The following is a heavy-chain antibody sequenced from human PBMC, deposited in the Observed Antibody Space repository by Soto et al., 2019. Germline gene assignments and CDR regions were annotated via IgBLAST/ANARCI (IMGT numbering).Heavy chain of an antibody. CDR2: INSNGGST. D-gene: IGHD4-17*01. Sequence: EVQLVESGGGLVQPGGSLRLSCAASGFTFSSYAMHWVRKAPGKGLECVSAINSNGGSTYYANSVKGRFTISRDNSKNTLYLQMGSLRAEDMAVYYCARLGTTYYFDYWGQGTLVTVSS. CDR1: GFTFSSYA. J-gene: IGHJ4*02. V-gene: IGHV3-64*01. CDR3: ARLGTTYYFDY.